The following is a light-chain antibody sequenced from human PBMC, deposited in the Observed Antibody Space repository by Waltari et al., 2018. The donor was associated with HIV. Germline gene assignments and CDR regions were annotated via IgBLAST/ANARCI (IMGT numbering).Light chain of an antibody. CDR3: SSYRTTFI. J-gene: IGLJ2*01. CDR2: DVS. Sequence: QSALTQPASMSGSPGQSITISCAGPTSDIGPSHSVSWYQQHTDRAPKLILYDVSYRPSGVDSRFSGSKSGNTASLTISDLRSDDEAVYYCSSYRTTFIFGAGTKLNVL. CDR1: TSDIGPSHS. V-gene: IGLV2-14*03.